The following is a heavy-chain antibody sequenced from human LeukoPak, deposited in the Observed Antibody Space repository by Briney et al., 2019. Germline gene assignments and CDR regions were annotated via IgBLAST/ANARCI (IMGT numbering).Heavy chain of an antibody. D-gene: IGHD3-22*01. CDR2: IWYDGSNK. CDR3: ARSRSYYYGSSGSGGNAFDI. J-gene: IGHJ3*02. CDR1: GFTFSSYG. V-gene: IGHV3-33*01. Sequence: GGSLRLSCAASGFTFSSYGMHWVRQAPGKGLEWVAVIWYDGSNKYYADSVKGRFTISRDNSKNTLYLQMNSLRAEDTAVYYCARSRSYYYGSSGSGGNAFDIWGQGTMVTVSS.